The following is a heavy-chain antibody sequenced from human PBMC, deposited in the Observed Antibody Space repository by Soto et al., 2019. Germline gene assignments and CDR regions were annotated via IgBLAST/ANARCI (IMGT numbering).Heavy chain of an antibody. V-gene: IGHV5-51*01. D-gene: IGHD6-19*01. J-gene: IGHJ4*02. CDR2: IYPRDSDT. CDR3: ARQHPLDSRVWFT. CDR1: GDSFTGFW. Sequence: KSGESLKISCKVSGDSFTGFWIGWVRQMPGKGLEWLGSIYPRDSDTRYSPSFQGQVTISADKSLSTAYLQWNSLQASDTAIYYCARQHPLDSRVWFTWGQGTLVTVSS.